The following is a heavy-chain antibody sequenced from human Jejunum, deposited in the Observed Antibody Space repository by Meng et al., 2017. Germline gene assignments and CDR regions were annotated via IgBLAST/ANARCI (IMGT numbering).Heavy chain of an antibody. Sequence: GESLKISCAASGFIFSNYAMSWVRQAPGRGLEWVSIITSGGSTYYEDSVKGRFTISRDNLRSMLYLQMNSLRAEDTAIYYCAKDRSVRGIIGSQDYWGQGTLVTVSS. CDR1: GFIFSNYA. CDR2: ITSGGST. CDR3: AKDRSVRGIIGSQDY. J-gene: IGHJ4*02. D-gene: IGHD3-10*01. V-gene: IGHV3-23*01.